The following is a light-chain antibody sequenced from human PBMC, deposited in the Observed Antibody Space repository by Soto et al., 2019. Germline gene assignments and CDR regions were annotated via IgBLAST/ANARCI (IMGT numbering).Light chain of an antibody. CDR1: RSVSSD. CDR2: GAS. CDR3: QQYTNWPLI. V-gene: IGKV3-15*01. J-gene: IGKJ5*01. Sequence: EIVMTQSPATLFVSPGERATLSCRASRSVSSDLAWYQQKPGQSPRLLIYGASTRATGIPARFSGSGSGTEFTLTISSLQSADFAVYYCQQYTNWPLIFGQGTRLEI.